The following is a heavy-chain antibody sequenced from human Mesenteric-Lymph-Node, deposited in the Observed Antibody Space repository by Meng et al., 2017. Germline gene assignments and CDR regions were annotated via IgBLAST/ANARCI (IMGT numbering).Heavy chain of an antibody. CDR2: IFWNSGVT. J-gene: IGHJ6*01. V-gene: IGHV3-9*01. D-gene: IGHD3-16*01. Sequence: SLKISCAASGFTFDDYAMHWVRQAPGKGLEWVSAIFWNSGVTGNADSVKGRFTVSRDKAKNSLYLQMDSLRAEDTALYFCVKDITPGGADVWGQGTTVTVSS. CDR1: GFTFDDYA. CDR3: VKDITPGGADV.